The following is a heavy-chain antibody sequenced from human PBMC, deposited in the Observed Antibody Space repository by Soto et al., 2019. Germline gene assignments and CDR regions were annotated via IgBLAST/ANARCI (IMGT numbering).Heavy chain of an antibody. CDR1: NASISSRKW. CDR2: IYYSGST. CDR3: ARAGTTMVRGVISGWFDP. D-gene: IGHD3-10*01. V-gene: IGHV4-61*01. Sequence: SETLSLTCTVSNASISSRKWWTWVRQTPGKGLEWIGYIYYSGSTNYNPSLKSRVTISVDTSKNQFSLKLSSVTAADTAVYYCARAGTTMVRGVISGWFDPWGQGTLVTVSS. J-gene: IGHJ5*02.